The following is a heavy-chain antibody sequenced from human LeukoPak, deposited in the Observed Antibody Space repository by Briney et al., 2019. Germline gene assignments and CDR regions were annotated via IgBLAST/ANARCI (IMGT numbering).Heavy chain of an antibody. Sequence: GRSLRLSCAASGFTSSSYGMHWVRQAPGKGLEWVAFIRYDGSNKYYADSVKGRFTISRDNSKNTLYLQMNSLRAEDTAVYYCAKAPAVGYLDYWGQGTLVTVSS. CDR1: GFTSSSYG. J-gene: IGHJ4*02. V-gene: IGHV3-30*02. D-gene: IGHD4-23*01. CDR3: AKAPAVGYLDY. CDR2: IRYDGSNK.